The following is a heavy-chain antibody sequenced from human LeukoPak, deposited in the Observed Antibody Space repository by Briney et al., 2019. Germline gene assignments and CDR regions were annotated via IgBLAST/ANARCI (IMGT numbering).Heavy chain of an antibody. V-gene: IGHV4-39*01. Sequence: PSETLSLTCTVSGGPISSSSYYWGWIRQPPGKGLEWIGIISYSGSTYYNPSLKSRVTISVDTSKNQFSLKLRFVTAADTAVYYCARRPADRSNWPYWGQGTLVTVSS. CDR2: ISYSGST. CDR1: GGPISSSSYY. CDR3: ARRPADRSNWPY. D-gene: IGHD1-20*01. J-gene: IGHJ4*02.